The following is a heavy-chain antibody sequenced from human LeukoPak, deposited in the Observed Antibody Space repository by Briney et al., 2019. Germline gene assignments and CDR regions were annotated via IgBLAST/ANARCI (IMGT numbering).Heavy chain of an antibody. CDR1: GFTFSSYA. Sequence: GGSLRLSCAASGFTFSSYAMHWVRQAPGKGLEWVAVISYDGSNKYYADSVKGRFTISRDNSKNTLYLQMNSLRAEDTAVYYCARASHIVVVTAAPGDYWGQGTLVTVSS. V-gene: IGHV3-30-3*01. J-gene: IGHJ4*02. D-gene: IGHD2-21*02. CDR3: ARASHIVVVTAAPGDY. CDR2: ISYDGSNK.